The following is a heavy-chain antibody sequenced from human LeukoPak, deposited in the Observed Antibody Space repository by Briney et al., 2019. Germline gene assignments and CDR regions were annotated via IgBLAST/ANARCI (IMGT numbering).Heavy chain of an antibody. CDR1: GGSISSYY. J-gene: IGHJ6*03. Sequence: PSETLSLTCSVSGGSISSYYWSWIRQPPGKGPEWIGYIYYSGSTNYNPSLKSRVTISVDTSKNQFSLKLSSVTAADTAVYYCARARYYYYYYMDVWGKGTTVTVSS. CDR3: ARARYYYYYYMDV. CDR2: IYYSGST. V-gene: IGHV4-59*01.